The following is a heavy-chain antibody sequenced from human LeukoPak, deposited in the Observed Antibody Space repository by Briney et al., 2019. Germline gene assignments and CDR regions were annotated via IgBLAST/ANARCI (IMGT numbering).Heavy chain of an antibody. Sequence: SVKVSCKASGGTFSSYTISWVRQAPGQGLEWMGRIIPILGIANYAQKFQGRVTITADKSTSTAYMELSSLRSEDTAVYYCATRRLHYDFWSGPDYWGQGTLVTVSS. CDR3: ATRRLHYDFWSGPDY. V-gene: IGHV1-69*02. J-gene: IGHJ4*02. CDR2: IIPILGIA. D-gene: IGHD3-3*01. CDR1: GGTFSSYT.